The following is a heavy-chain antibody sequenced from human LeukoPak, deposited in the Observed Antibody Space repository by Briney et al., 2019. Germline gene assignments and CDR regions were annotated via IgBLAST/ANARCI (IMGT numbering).Heavy chain of an antibody. V-gene: IGHV4-61*02. D-gene: IGHD2/OR15-2a*01. CDR2: IYRTGST. CDR3: VRDLGVSLPFDY. J-gene: IGHJ4*02. CDR1: GASISSTNYY. Sequence: PSETLSLTCTVSGASISSTNYYWSWIRQPAGKGLEWIGRIYRTGSTNYNPSLKSRVTISLDTSKNQFSLKLSAVTAADTAVYYCVRDLGVSLPFDYWGQGVLVTVSS.